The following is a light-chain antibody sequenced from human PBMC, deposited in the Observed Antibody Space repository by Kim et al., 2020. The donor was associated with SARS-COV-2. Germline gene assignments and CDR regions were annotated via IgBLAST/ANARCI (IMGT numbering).Light chain of an antibody. V-gene: IGKV3D-15*01. J-gene: IGKJ2*01. CDR3: QQYNKWMYT. CDR2: GAS. Sequence: SVSPGERATPSCRASQSVSSNLAWYQKKPGQAPRLVIYGASTRAAGVPARFSGSVSGAEFTLTITNLQPEDCAVYYCQQYNKWMYTFGQGTKLEIK. CDR1: QSVSSN.